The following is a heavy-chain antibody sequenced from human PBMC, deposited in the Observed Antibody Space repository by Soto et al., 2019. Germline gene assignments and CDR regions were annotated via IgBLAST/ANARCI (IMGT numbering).Heavy chain of an antibody. J-gene: IGHJ3*02. CDR3: AKRAYDFWSGYKSDAFDI. CDR1: GFTFSSYA. D-gene: IGHD3-3*01. Sequence: GGSLRLSCAASGFTFSSYAMSWVRQAPGKGLEWVSAISGSGGSTYYADSVKGRFTISRDNSKNTLYLQMNSLRAEDTAVYYCAKRAYDFWSGYKSDAFDIWGQGTMVTVSS. CDR2: ISGSGGST. V-gene: IGHV3-23*01.